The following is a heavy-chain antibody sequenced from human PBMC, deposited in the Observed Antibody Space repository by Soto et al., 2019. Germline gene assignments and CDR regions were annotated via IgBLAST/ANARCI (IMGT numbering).Heavy chain of an antibody. CDR3: ARGFEDCSGGSCYSS. D-gene: IGHD2-15*01. V-gene: IGHV1-69*02. J-gene: IGHJ5*02. CDR1: GGTFSSYT. Sequence: QVQLVQSRAEVKKPGSSVRVSCKASGGTFSSYTISWVRQAPGQGLEWMGRIIPILGIANYAQKFQGRVTITADKSTSTAYMELSSLRSEDTAVYYCARGFEDCSGGSCYSSWGQGTLVTVSS. CDR2: IIPILGIA.